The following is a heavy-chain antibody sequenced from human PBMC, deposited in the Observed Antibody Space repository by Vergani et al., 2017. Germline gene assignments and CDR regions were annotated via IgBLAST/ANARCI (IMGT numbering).Heavy chain of an antibody. CDR2: ISARYPST. CDR3: VGLPRGPWNFDL. D-gene: IGHD1-26*01. J-gene: IGHJ2*01. Sequence: EVQLLQSGGGVIQPGGSVRLSCAASGFTFSACPMTWVRQAPGKGLEWVSAISARYPSTYYADSVKGRFTISRHNTKNSLSLQMSGLRVEATAVYYCVGLPRGPWNFDLRGRGALITVSS. V-gene: IGHV3-23*01. CDR1: GFTFSACP.